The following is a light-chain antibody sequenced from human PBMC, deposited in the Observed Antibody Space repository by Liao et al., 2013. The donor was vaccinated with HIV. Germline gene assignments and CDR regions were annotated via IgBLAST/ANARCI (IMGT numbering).Light chain of an antibody. Sequence: SYELTQPPSVSVSPGQTASISCSGDKLGDKYACWYQQKPGQSPLVVIYEDFKRPSGIPERFSGSTSGNTATLTISGSQAVDEAVYYCQAWDSGTEVFGGGTRLTVL. CDR2: EDF. V-gene: IGLV3-1*01. J-gene: IGLJ3*02. CDR3: QAWDSGTEV. CDR1: KLGDKY.